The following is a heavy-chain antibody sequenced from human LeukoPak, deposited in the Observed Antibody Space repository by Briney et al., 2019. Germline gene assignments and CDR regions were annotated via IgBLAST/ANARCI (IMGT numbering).Heavy chain of an antibody. CDR2: IYYSGST. CDR1: GGSISGSFYY. V-gene: IGHV4-39*01. D-gene: IGHD3/OR15-3a*01. Sequence: SETLSLTCTVSGGSISGSFYYWGWIRQPPGKGLEWIGSIYYSGSTYYNPSLKSRVTISVDTSKNQFSLNLSSVTAADTAVYYCARRGLIDYWGQGPLVTVSS. CDR3: ARRGLIDY. J-gene: IGHJ4*02.